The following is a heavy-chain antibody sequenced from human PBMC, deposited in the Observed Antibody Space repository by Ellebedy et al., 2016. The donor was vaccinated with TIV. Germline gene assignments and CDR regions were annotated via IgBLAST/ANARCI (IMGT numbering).Heavy chain of an antibody. J-gene: IGHJ4*02. CDR2: VNSDERTT. D-gene: IGHD6-13*01. CDR3: ARGYSSSYTYYFDF. Sequence: GESLKISCVASGFTFSRYWMHWVRQAPGKGLVWVSRVNSDERTTNYADSVKGRFTISRDNANDTVYLQMNSLRTEDSAIYYCARGYSSSYTYYFDFWGPGIRVTVSS. V-gene: IGHV3-74*01. CDR1: GFTFSRYW.